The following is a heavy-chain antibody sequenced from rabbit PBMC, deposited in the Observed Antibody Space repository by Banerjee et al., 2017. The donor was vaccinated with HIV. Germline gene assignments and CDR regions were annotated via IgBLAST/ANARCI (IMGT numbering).Heavy chain of an antibody. V-gene: IGHV1S7*01. CDR2: IDPLFGIT. J-gene: IGHJ6*01. CDR3: ARDTGSSFSSYGMDL. Sequence: QLEESGGGLVKPEGSLKLSCKASGFTLSSYYMNWVHQAPGKGLEWIGYIDPLFGITYYANWVNGRFSISRENAQNTVFLQMTSLTAADTATYFCARDTGSSFSSYGMDLWGPGTLVTVS. D-gene: IGHD8-1*01. CDR1: GFTLSSYY.